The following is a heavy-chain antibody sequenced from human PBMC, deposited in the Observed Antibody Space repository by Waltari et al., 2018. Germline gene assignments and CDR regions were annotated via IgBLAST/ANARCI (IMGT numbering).Heavy chain of an antibody. CDR2: IYHSGGT. CDR1: GYSISSGYY. J-gene: IGHJ4*02. D-gene: IGHD6-13*01. CDR3: ARHIAAAGIDY. V-gene: IGHV4-38-2*01. Sequence: QVQLQESGPGLVKPSETLSLTCAVSGYSISSGYYWGWIRQPPGTGLEWIGSIYHSGGTYYNPSLKSRVTISVDTSKNQFSLKLSSVTAADTAVYYCARHIAAAGIDYWGQGTLVTVSS.